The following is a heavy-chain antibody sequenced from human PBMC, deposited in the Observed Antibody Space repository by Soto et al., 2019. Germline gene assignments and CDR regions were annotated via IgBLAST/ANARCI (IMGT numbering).Heavy chain of an antibody. CDR2: INPSGGST. J-gene: IGHJ3*02. D-gene: IGHD1-26*01. CDR1: GYTFTSYY. V-gene: IGHV1-46*03. Sequence: ASVKVSCKASGYTFTSYYMHWVRQAPGQGLEWMGIINPSGGSTSYAQKFQGRVTMTRDTSTSTVYMELSSLRSEDTAVYYCARDGGWRVGAINAFDIWGQGTMVTVSS. CDR3: ARDGGWRVGAINAFDI.